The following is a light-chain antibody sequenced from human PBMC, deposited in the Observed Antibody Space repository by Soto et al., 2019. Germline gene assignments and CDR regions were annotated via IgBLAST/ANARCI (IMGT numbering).Light chain of an antibody. CDR3: SSYTRSSTWV. CDR2: EVS. J-gene: IGLJ3*02. CDR1: SSDIGAYRL. Sequence: QSVLTQPASVSESPGQSITISCTGTSSDIGAYRLVSWYQQHPGKAPKLLIYEVSNRPSGISNRFSGSKSANTASLTISGLQAEDEADYYCSSYTRSSTWVFGGGTQLTVL. V-gene: IGLV2-14*01.